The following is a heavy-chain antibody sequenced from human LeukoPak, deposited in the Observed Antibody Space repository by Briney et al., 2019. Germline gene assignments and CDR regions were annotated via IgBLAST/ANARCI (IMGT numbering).Heavy chain of an antibody. V-gene: IGHV4-34*10. CDR3: ARYSDSSGYYPN. J-gene: IGHJ4*02. D-gene: IGHD3-22*01. Sequence: SETLSLTCAVYGGSFSGYYWSWIRQPPGKGLEWIGEINHSGSTNYNPSLKSRVTMSVDTSKNQFSPKLSSVTAADTAVYYCARYSDSSGYYPNWGQGTLVTVSS. CDR2: INHSGST. CDR1: GGSFSGYY.